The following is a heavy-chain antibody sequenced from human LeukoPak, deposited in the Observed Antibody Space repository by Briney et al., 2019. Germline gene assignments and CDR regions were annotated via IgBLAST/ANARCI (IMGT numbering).Heavy chain of an antibody. CDR3: ARAGTSGWYGEY. CDR1: GGSISSYY. D-gene: IGHD6-19*01. V-gene: IGHV4-59*01. CDR2: IAYNGNT. J-gene: IGHJ4*02. Sequence: SETLSLTCTVSGGSISSYYWSWIRQPPGKGLEWIGYIAYNGNTNYSPSLKSRVTMSIDTSKNQFSLKLPSVTAADTAVYYCARAGTSGWYGEYWGRGILVTVSS.